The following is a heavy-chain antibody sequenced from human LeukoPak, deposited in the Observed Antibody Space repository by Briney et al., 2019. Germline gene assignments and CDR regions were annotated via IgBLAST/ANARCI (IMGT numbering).Heavy chain of an antibody. CDR1: GFTFSSYG. J-gene: IGHJ4*02. CDR3: AKHHDY. CDR2: ISYDGSNK. Sequence: PGRSLRLSCAAPGFTFSSYGMHWVRQAPGKGLEWVAVISYDGSNKYYADSVKGRSTISRDNSKNTLYLQMNSLRAEDTAVYYCAKHHDYWGQGTLVTVSS. V-gene: IGHV3-30*18.